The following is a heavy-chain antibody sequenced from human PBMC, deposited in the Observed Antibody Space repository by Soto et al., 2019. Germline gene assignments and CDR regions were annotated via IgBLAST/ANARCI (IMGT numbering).Heavy chain of an antibody. CDR1: GFTFSSYA. V-gene: IGHV3-23*01. D-gene: IGHD1-1*01. CDR2: ISGSGGST. Sequence: EVQLLESGGGLVQPGGSLRLSCAASGFTFSSYAMSWVRQAPGKGLEWVSAISGSGGSTYYADSVKGRFTISRDNSKNTLYLQMNSLRAEETAVYYCAKGFGGTSFTWFDPWGQGTLVTVS. J-gene: IGHJ5*02. CDR3: AKGFGGTSFTWFDP.